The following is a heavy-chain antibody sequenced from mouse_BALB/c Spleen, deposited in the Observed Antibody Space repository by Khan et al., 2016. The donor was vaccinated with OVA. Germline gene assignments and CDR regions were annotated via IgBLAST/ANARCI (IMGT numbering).Heavy chain of an antibody. CDR2: INTDTGAP. CDR1: GYTFTNYG. CDR3: AGGASYWYFDV. J-gene: IGHJ1*01. V-gene: IGHV9-1*02. Sequence: QIQLVQSGPELKKPGETVKISCKASGYTFTNYGMNWVKQAPGKGLKWMGWINTDTGAPKYTDDFKGRFAFSLDTSSSTAYLQINSLTNEDIATYFCAGGASYWYFDVWGAGTTVTVSS.